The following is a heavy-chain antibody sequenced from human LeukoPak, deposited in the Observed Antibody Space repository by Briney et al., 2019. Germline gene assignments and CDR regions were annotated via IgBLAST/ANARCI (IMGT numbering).Heavy chain of an antibody. V-gene: IGHV1-18*04. J-gene: IGHJ4*02. Sequence: EASVKVSCKASGYTFTGYYMHWVRQAPGQGLEWMGWISAYNGNTNYAQKLQGRVTITADKSTTTAYMELSSLRSEDTAIYYCARASAPAINSGWSHFDYWGQGTLVTVSS. CDR3: ARASAPAINSGWSHFDY. CDR1: GYTFTGYY. D-gene: IGHD6-19*01. CDR2: ISAYNGNT.